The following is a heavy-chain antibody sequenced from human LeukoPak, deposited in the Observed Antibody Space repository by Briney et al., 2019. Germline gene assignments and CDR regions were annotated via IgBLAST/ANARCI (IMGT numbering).Heavy chain of an antibody. Sequence: PGGSLRLSCAASGFTFSDYYMSWIRQAPGKGLEWVSYISSSSSYTNYADSVKGRFTISRDNAKNSLYLQMNSLRAEDTAVYYCARDRHAVATGSNDVFDIWGQGTMVTVSS. CDR1: GFTFSDYY. CDR3: ARDRHAVATGSNDVFDI. J-gene: IGHJ3*02. CDR2: ISSSSSYT. D-gene: IGHD2-21*02. V-gene: IGHV3-11*05.